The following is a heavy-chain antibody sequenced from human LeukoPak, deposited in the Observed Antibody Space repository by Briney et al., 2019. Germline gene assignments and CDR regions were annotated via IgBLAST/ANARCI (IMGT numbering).Heavy chain of an antibody. J-gene: IGHJ3*02. CDR3: AREEYSSSRAYGCAFNI. CDR2: INPSGGST. V-gene: IGHV1-46*01. CDR1: GYTFTSYY. D-gene: IGHD6-6*01. Sequence: RASLKLSCTASGYTFTSYYMHWVRQAPGQGLEWVAIINPSGGSTSYAQKFQGRVTMARDTSKSTVYMELSSLRSEDTAVYYCAREEYSSSRAYGCAFNIWGQGTMVTVSS.